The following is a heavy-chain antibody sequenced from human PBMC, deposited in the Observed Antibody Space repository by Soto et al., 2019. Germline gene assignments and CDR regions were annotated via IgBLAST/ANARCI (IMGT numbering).Heavy chain of an antibody. CDR2: IYHSGST. CDR1: GGSISSGGYS. Sequence: SETLSLTCAVSGGSISSGGYSWSWIRQPPGKGLEWIGYIYHSGSTYYNPSLKSRVTISVDRSKNQFSLKLSSVTAADTAVYYCARVMESPPDWWFDPWGRGTLVTVSS. J-gene: IGHJ5*02. D-gene: IGHD2-8*01. CDR3: ARVMESPPDWWFDP. V-gene: IGHV4-30-2*01.